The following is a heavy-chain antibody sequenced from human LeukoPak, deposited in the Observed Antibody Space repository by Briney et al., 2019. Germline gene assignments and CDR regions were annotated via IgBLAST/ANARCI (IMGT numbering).Heavy chain of an antibody. Sequence: GGSLRLSCAASGFTFDDYAMHWVRQAPGKGLEWVSGISWNSGSIHYADSVKGRFTISRDNAKNSLYLQMNSLRAEDTALYYCAQDSVYDFWTGTPDVRGQGTTVTVSS. CDR3: AQDSVYDFWTGTPDV. V-gene: IGHV3-9*01. D-gene: IGHD3-3*01. CDR1: GFTFDDYA. CDR2: ISWNSGSI. J-gene: IGHJ6*02.